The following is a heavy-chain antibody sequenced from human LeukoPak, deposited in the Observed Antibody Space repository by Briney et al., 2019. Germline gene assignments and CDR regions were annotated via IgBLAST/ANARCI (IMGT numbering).Heavy chain of an antibody. Sequence: ASVKVSCKASGGTFSSYAINWVRQAPGQGLEWMGWINSNSGGPKYAQKFQGRVTMTRDTSISTVYMELNTLISGDTAIYYCAKYLSGYDYFDYWGQGTLLTVSS. CDR2: INSNSGGP. D-gene: IGHD5-12*01. CDR1: GGTFSSYA. J-gene: IGHJ4*02. V-gene: IGHV1-2*02. CDR3: AKYLSGYDYFDY.